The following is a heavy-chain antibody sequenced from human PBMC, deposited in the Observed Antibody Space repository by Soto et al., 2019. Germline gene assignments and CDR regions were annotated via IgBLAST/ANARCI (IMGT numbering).Heavy chain of an antibody. J-gene: IGHJ6*03. Sequence: GASVKVSCKASGYIFTDYYMHWVRQAPGQELGWMGRINANNGDTNYAQKLQGRVTMTTDTSTSTAYMELRSLRSDDTAVYYCARDHITIFGVVQAPYYMDVWGKGTTVTVSS. CDR3: ARDHITIFGVVQAPYYMDV. CDR1: GYIFTDYY. V-gene: IGHV1-18*04. CDR2: INANNGDT. D-gene: IGHD3-3*01.